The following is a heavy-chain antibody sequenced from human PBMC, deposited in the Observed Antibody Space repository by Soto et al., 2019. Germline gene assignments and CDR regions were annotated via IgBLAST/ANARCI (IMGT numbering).Heavy chain of an antibody. CDR1: GFTFSGSA. J-gene: IGHJ4*02. CDR3: TSGLLGFGAY. V-gene: IGHV3-73*01. D-gene: IGHD3-10*01. Sequence: PGGSLRLSCAASGFTFSGSAMHWVRQASGKGLEWVGRIRSKANSYARAYAASVRGRFTISRDDSKNTAYRQMNSLKTEDTAVYYYTSGLLGFGAYWGQGTLVTVSS. CDR2: IRSKANSYAR.